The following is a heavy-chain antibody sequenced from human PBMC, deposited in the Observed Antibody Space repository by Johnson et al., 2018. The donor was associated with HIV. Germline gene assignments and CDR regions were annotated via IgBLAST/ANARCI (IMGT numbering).Heavy chain of an antibody. CDR2: MYSGGNT. D-gene: IGHD2-8*01. CDR1: GFTFSSYA. Sequence: VQLVESGGGLVQPGGSLRLSCAASGFTFSSYAMSWVRQAPGKGLEWVSVMYSGGNTYYADSVRGRFTLSRDNSKNTLYLQMNSLRTEDTAVYYCAKDRKRELVQCKDAFDFWGQGTMVIVSS. J-gene: IGHJ3*01. CDR3: AKDRKRELVQCKDAFDF. V-gene: IGHV3-23*04.